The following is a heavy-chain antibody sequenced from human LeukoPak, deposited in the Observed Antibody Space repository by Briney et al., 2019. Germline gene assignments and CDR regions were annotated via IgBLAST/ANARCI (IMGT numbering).Heavy chain of an antibody. Sequence: ASVKVSCKASGYTFTGYYMHWVRQAPGQGLEWMGWINPNSGGTNYAQKFQGRVTMTRDTSISTAYMELSRLRSDDTAVYYCAGGYCTNGVCPGWFDPWGQGTLGTVSS. D-gene: IGHD2-8*01. CDR3: AGGYCTNGVCPGWFDP. CDR2: INPNSGGT. V-gene: IGHV1-2*02. J-gene: IGHJ5*02. CDR1: GYTFTGYY.